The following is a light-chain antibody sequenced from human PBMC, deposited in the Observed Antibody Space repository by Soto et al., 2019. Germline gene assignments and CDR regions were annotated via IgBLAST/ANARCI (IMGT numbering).Light chain of an antibody. CDR3: AAWDDSLNYV. V-gene: IGLV1-44*01. CDR2: SNN. CDR1: SSNIGSNT. Sequence: QSVLTQPPSASGTPGQRVTISCSGSSSNIGSNTVNWYQQLPGTAPKLLISSNNQRPSGVPDRFSGSKSGTSASLAISGLQSEDEADYYCAAWDDSLNYVFGTGTKVTVL. J-gene: IGLJ1*01.